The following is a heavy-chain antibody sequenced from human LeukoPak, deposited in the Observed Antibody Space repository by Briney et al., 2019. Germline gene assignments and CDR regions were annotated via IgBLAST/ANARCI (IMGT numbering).Heavy chain of an antibody. J-gene: IGHJ4*02. CDR2: ISTSSSYI. Sequence: SGGSLRISCAASGFTFSSYNMNWVRQAPGKGLEWVSSISTSSSYIYYADSVKGRFTISRDNAKNSLYLQMNSLRAEDTAVYYCAKVRGIRKYYDSSGYFSPYFDYWGQGTLVTVSS. CDR3: AKVRGIRKYYDSSGYFSPYFDY. CDR1: GFTFSSYN. V-gene: IGHV3-21*01. D-gene: IGHD3-22*01.